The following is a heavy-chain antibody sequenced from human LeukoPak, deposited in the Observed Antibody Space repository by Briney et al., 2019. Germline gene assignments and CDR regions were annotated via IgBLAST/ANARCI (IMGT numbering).Heavy chain of an antibody. CDR3: ASRIAARPQPYYYYYYGMDV. J-gene: IGHJ6*02. CDR1: GGSFSGYY. D-gene: IGHD6-6*01. Sequence: PSETLSLTCAVYGGSFSGYYWGWIRQPPGKGLEWIGSIYYSGSTYYNPSLKSRVTISVDTSKNQFSLKLSSVTAADTAVYYCASRIAARPQPYYYYYYGMDVWGQGTTVTVSS. V-gene: IGHV4-39*01. CDR2: IYYSGST.